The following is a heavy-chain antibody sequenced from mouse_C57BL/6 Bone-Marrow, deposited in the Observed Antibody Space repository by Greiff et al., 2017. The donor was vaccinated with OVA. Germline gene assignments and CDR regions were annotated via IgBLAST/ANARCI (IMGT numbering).Heavy chain of an antibody. CDR1: GYAFSSSW. V-gene: IGHV1-82*01. Sequence: QVQLQQSGPELVKPGASVKISCKASGYAFSSSWMNWVKQRPGKGLEWIGRIYPGDGDTNYNGKFKGKATLTADKSSSTAYMQLSSLTSEDSAVYFCARSRDYDSSFAYWGQGTLVTVSA. CDR2: IYPGDGDT. CDR3: ARSRDYDSSFAY. J-gene: IGHJ3*01. D-gene: IGHD2-4*01.